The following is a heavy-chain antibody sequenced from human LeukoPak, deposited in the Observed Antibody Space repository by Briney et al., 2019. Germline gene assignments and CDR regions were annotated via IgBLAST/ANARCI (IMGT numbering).Heavy chain of an antibody. D-gene: IGHD3-9*01. Sequence: SETLSLTCAVYGGSFGGNYWSWIRQPPGKGLEWIGEINHSGSTNYNPSLKSRVTISVDTSKSQFSLKLTSVTAADTAVYYCARLRFFDWLPVDYWGQGTLVTVSS. CDR2: INHSGST. CDR1: GGSFGGNY. CDR3: ARLRFFDWLPVDY. V-gene: IGHV4-34*01. J-gene: IGHJ4*02.